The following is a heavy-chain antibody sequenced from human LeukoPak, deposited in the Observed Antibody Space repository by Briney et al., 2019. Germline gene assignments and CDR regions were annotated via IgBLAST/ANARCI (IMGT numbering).Heavy chain of an antibody. CDR3: ARFSVQNYGVGPDY. V-gene: IGHV5-51*01. CDR1: GYTFTSYR. Sequence: GESLKISFEGSGYTFTSYRIGWVRQVPGKGREGMGVIFPGGSESRYSPSFQGQVTFSADTSIGTAYLQWNSLEASAPAIYSCARFSVQNYGVGPDYWGQGTQVTVSS. J-gene: IGHJ4*02. CDR2: IFPGGSES. D-gene: IGHD4-17*01.